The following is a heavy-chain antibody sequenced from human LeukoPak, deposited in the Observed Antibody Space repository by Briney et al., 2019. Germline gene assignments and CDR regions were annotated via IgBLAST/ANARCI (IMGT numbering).Heavy chain of an antibody. D-gene: IGHD4-23*01. CDR3: ARGLTVVTSSWFDY. J-gene: IGHJ4*02. CDR2: INHSGST. V-gene: IGHV4-34*01. Sequence: SETLSLTCAVYGGSFSGYYWSWIRQPPGEGLEWIGEINHSGSTNYNPSLKSRVTISVDTSNNQFSLKLSSVTAADTAVYYCARGLTVVTSSWFDYWGQGTLVTVSS. CDR1: GGSFSGYY.